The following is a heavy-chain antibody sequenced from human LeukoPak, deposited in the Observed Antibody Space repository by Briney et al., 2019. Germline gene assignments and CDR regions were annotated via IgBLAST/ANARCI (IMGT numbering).Heavy chain of an antibody. V-gene: IGHV1-18*01. CDR2: ISAYNGVT. J-gene: IGHJ5*02. Sequence: ASVEVSCKASGYTFNSYGISWVRQAPGQGLEWMGWISAYNGVTSYAQKVQGRVTMTTDTSTGTAYLDLRSLTSDDTAVYYCARTQDGDYGDFLGYLDPWGQGTLVTVSS. CDR3: ARTQDGDYGDFLGYLDP. CDR1: GYTFNSYG. D-gene: IGHD4-17*01.